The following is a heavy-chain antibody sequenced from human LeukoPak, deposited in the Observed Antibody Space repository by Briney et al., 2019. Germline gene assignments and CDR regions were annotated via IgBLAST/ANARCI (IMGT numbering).Heavy chain of an antibody. CDR3: ARDGNRVTPFDY. CDR1: GFSVRSNY. J-gene: IGHJ4*02. V-gene: IGHV3-66*01. D-gene: IGHD2-21*02. CDR2: LYSGGGT. Sequence: GGSLRLSCAASGFSVRSNYMSWLRQAPGKGLEWISVLYSGGGTYYADSVKGRFTISRDNAKNSLYLQMNSLRDEDTAVYYCARDGNRVTPFDYWGQGTLVTVSS.